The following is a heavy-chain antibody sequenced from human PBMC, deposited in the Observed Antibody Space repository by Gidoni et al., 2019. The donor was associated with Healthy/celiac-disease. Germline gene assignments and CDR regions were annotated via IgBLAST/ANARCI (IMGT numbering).Heavy chain of an antibody. J-gene: IGHJ4*02. CDR1: GFTFSSYG. CDR2: IWYDGSNK. Sequence: QVQLVESGGGVVQPGRSLRLSCAASGFTFSSYGMHWVRQAPGKGLAWVAVIWYDGSNKYYADSVKGRFTISRDNSKNTLYLQMNSLRAEDTAVYYCARGSGSYLFDYWGQGTLVTVSS. CDR3: ARGSGSYLFDY. V-gene: IGHV3-33*01. D-gene: IGHD1-26*01.